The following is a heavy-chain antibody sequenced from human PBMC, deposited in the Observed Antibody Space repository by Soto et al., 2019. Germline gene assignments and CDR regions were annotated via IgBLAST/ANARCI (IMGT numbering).Heavy chain of an antibody. CDR3: ASEQLAVLRGVLDY. J-gene: IGHJ4*02. Sequence: QVQLVESGGGVVQPGRSLRLSCAASGFTFSTFAIHWVRQAPGKGLEWVAVISYDGSNKYYADSVKGRFTISRDNSKNTLYLQMNSLRAEDTAVFYCASEQLAVLRGVLDYWGQGTLVTVSS. D-gene: IGHD1-1*01. CDR2: ISYDGSNK. CDR1: GFTFSTFA. V-gene: IGHV3-30-3*01.